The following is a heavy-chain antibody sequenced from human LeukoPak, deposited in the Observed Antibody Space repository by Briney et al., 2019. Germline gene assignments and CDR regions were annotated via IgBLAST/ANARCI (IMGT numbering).Heavy chain of an antibody. D-gene: IGHD4-23*01. CDR2: VYYSGET. V-gene: IGHV4-39*01. CDR3: AKTGYGGNPFDS. J-gene: IGHJ4*02. Sequence: SETLSLTCTVSGASISSSSYSWGWIRQPPGKGLEWIGGVYYSGETHYNPPLKSRVTISVDVSKNQFSLKLSSVTAADTAVYYCAKTGYGGNPFDSWGQGTQVTVSS. CDR1: GASISSSSYS.